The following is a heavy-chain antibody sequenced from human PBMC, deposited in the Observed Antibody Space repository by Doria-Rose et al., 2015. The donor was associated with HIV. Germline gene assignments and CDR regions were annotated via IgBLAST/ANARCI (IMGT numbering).Heavy chain of an antibody. J-gene: IGHJ4*02. CDR3: ARIKSSRWYHKYYFDF. D-gene: IGHD6-13*01. Sequence: QITLKESGPVLVKPTETLTLTCTVSGVSLSSPGMGVSWIRQPPGQALEWLANIFSDDDRSYKTSLKSRLTISRGTSKSQVVLTMTDMDPVDTATYYCARIKSSRWYHKYYFDFWGQGTPVIVSA. CDR2: IFSDDDR. V-gene: IGHV2-26*01. CDR1: GVSLSSPGMG.